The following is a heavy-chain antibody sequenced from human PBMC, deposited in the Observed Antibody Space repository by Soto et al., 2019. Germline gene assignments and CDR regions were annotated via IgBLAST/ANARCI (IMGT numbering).Heavy chain of an antibody. CDR2: IWYDGSEK. CDR3: ARAMPLAYCGGDCYSPFDY. Sequence: QVQLVESGGAVVQPGRSLRLSCAVSGFTFSNYGMHWVRQAPGKGLEWVALIWYDGSEKYYADSVKGRFTISRDNAKNTVVLLMNSLRAEDTAVYYCARAMPLAYCGGDCYSPFDYWGQGTLVTVSS. J-gene: IGHJ4*02. CDR1: GFTFSNYG. D-gene: IGHD2-21*02. V-gene: IGHV3-33*01.